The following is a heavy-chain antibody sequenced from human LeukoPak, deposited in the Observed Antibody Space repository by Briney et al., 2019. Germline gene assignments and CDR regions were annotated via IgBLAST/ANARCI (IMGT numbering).Heavy chain of an antibody. V-gene: IGHV1-2*02. Sequence: ASVKVSCKASGYTFTGYYMHWVRQAPGQGLEWMGWINPNSGGTNYAQKFQGRVTMTRDTSISTAYMELSSLRSDDTAVYYCARDRYYGGNAFDYWGQGTLVTVSS. CDR3: ARDRYYGGNAFDY. J-gene: IGHJ4*02. D-gene: IGHD4-23*01. CDR1: GYTFTGYY. CDR2: INPNSGGT.